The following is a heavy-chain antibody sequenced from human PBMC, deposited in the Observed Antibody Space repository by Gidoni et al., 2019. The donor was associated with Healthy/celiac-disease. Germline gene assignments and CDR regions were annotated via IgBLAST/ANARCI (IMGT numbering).Heavy chain of an antibody. CDR1: GGSISSSSYY. D-gene: IGHD2-2*01. V-gene: IGHV4-39*01. CDR3: ARQGGDLGYCSSTSCRHLAGFYYYYYMDV. J-gene: IGHJ6*03. Sequence: QLQLQESGPGLVKPSETLSLTCTVPGGSISSSSYYWGWLRPPPGKGLEWIGSIYYSGSTYYNPSLKSRVTISVDTSKNQFSLKLSSVTAADTAVYYCARQGGDLGYCSSTSCRHLAGFYYYYYMDVWGKGTTVTVSS. CDR2: IYYSGST.